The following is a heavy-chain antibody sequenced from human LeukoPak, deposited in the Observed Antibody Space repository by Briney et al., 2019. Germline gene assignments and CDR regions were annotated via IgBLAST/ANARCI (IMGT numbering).Heavy chain of an antibody. Sequence: SETLSLTCTVSGGSISSYYWSWIRQPPGKGLEGMGYIYYSGSTNYNPSLKSLVTISVDTSKNQLSLKLSSLTAADTPVYYCARGQLWFPLAFDIWGQATMVTVSS. CDR3: ARGQLWFPLAFDI. V-gene: IGHV4-59*01. CDR2: IYYSGST. CDR1: GGSISSYY. J-gene: IGHJ3*02. D-gene: IGHD5-18*01.